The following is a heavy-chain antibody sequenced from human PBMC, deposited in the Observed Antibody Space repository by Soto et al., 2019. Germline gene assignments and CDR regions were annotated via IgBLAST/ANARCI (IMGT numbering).Heavy chain of an antibody. V-gene: IGHV4-30-2*01. CDR2: MYHSGRT. Sequence: QLQLQESGSGLVRSSQTLSLTCAVSGGSISSGGYSWNWIRQPPGKGLEWIGYMYHSGRTYYNPSLKSRVTISVERSKNQFSLNLISVTAADTAVYYCARGFDSYFYGLDVWGQGTTVTVSS. CDR3: ARGFDSYFYGLDV. J-gene: IGHJ6*02. CDR1: GGSISSGGYS. D-gene: IGHD3-9*01.